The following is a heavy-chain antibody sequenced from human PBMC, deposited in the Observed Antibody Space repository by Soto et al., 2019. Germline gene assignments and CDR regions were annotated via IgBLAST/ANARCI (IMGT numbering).Heavy chain of an antibody. CDR1: GFPFSDYY. CDR2: ISSSGSTI. D-gene: IGHD5-18*01. Sequence: GSLRLSCASSGFPFSDYYMSWIRQAPGKGLEWVSYISSSGSTIYYADSVKGRFTISRDNAKNSLYLQMNSLRAEDTAVYYCARGNIQLWLESGAFDSWGQGTLVTVSS. V-gene: IGHV3-11*01. CDR3: ARGNIQLWLESGAFDS. J-gene: IGHJ4*02.